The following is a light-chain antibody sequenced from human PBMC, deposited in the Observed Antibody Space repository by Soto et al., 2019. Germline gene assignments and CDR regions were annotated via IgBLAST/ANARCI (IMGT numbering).Light chain of an antibody. CDR3: QQSYSTPPIT. J-gene: IGKJ5*01. V-gene: IGKV1-39*01. Sequence: DIQMTQTPSSLSASVGDRFTVTCLASQSISNYLNWYQQKPGKAPKFLIYAASSLQSGVPSRFSGSGSGTDFTLTISSLQPEDFATYYCQQSYSTPPITFGQGTRLEIK. CDR1: QSISNY. CDR2: AAS.